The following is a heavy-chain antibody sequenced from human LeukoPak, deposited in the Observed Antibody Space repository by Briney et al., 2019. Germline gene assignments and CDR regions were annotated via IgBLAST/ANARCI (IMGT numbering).Heavy chain of an antibody. CDR1: GYTFTSYD. J-gene: IGHJ5*02. CDR3: ARGGVVVPENWFDP. V-gene: IGHV1-8*01. CDR2: MNPNSGNT. Sequence: ASVKVSCKASGYTFTSYDINWERQATGQGLEWMGWMNPNSGNTGYAQKFQGRVTMTRNTSISTAYMELSSLRSEDTAVYYCARGGVVVPENWFDPWGQGTLVTVSS. D-gene: IGHD2-2*01.